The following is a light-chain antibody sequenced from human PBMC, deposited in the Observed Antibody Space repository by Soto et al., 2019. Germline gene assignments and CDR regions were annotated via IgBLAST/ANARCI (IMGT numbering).Light chain of an antibody. Sequence: DIQLTQSPSFLSASVGDRVTITCRASQGLSSDLAWYQQKPGKAPKLLIYAASTLQSGVPSRFSGSGSGTECTLTISSLQPEDFATYYCQPLNSYPITFGQGTRLEIK. CDR1: QGLSSD. V-gene: IGKV1-9*01. CDR2: AAS. CDR3: QPLNSYPIT. J-gene: IGKJ5*01.